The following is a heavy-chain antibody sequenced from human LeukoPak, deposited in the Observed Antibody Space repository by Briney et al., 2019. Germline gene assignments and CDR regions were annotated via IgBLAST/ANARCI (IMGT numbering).Heavy chain of an antibody. CDR1: GFTFSSYG. CDR2: ISGSGGST. CDR3: AKDGRLVVVTAPYYFDY. D-gene: IGHD2-21*02. V-gene: IGHV3-23*01. J-gene: IGHJ4*02. Sequence: GGSLRLSCAASGFTFSSYGMSWVRQAPGKGLEWVSAISGSGGSTYYADSVKGRFTISRDNSKNTLYLQMNSLRAEDTAVYYCAKDGRLVVVTAPYYFDYWGQGTLVTVSS.